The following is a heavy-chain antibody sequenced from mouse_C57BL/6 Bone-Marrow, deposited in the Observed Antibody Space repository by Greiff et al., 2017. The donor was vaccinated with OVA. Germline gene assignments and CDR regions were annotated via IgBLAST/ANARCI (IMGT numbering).Heavy chain of an antibody. J-gene: IGHJ4*01. D-gene: IGHD2-2*01. CDR1: GYAFSSYW. CDR2: IYPGDGDT. CDR3: ARCPHGYYDAMDY. Sequence: VQLQQSGAELVKPGASVKISCKASGYAFSSYWMNWVKQRPGKGLEWIGQIYPGDGDTNYNGKFKGKATLTADKSSSTAYMQLSSLTSEDSAVYFCARCPHGYYDAMDYWGQGTSVTVSS. V-gene: IGHV1-80*01.